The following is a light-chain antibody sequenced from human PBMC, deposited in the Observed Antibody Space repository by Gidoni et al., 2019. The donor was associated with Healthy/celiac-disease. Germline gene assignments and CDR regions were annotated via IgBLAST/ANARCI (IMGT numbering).Light chain of an antibody. V-gene: IGKV3-11*01. CDR2: DAS. J-gene: IGKJ3*01. CDR3: QQRSNW. Sequence: DIVLTQSPATLSLSPGERATLSCRASQSVSSYLAWYQQKPGQAPRLLIYDASNRATGIPARFSGSGSGTDVTLTISSLEPEDFAVYYCQQRSNWFGPXTKVDIK. CDR1: QSVSSY.